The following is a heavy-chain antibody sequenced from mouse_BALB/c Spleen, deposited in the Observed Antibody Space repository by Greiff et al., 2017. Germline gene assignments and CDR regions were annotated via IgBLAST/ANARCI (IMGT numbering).Heavy chain of an antibody. D-gene: IGHD2-3*01. J-gene: IGHJ1*01. Sequence: DVMLVESGGGLVKPGGSLKLSCAASGFTFSDYYMYWVRQTPEKRLEWVATISDGGSYTYYPDSVKGRFTISRDNAKNNLYLQMSSLKSEDTAMYYCARENDGYWYFDVWGAGTTVTVSS. V-gene: IGHV5-4*02. CDR3: ARENDGYWYFDV. CDR1: GFTFSDYY. CDR2: ISDGGSYT.